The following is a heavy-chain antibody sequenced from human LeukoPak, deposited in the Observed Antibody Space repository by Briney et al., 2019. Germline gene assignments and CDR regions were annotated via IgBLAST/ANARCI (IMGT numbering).Heavy chain of an antibody. CDR3: ARLMYYYGSGSYLY. CDR2: IKQDGSEK. J-gene: IGHJ4*02. V-gene: IGHV3-7*01. CDR1: GFTFSSYW. Sequence: GGSLRLSCAASGFTFSSYWMSWVRQAPEKGLEWVANIKQDGSEKYYVDSVEGRFTISRDNAKNSLYLQMNSLRAEDTAVYYCARLMYYYGSGSYLYWGQGTLVTVSS. D-gene: IGHD3-10*01.